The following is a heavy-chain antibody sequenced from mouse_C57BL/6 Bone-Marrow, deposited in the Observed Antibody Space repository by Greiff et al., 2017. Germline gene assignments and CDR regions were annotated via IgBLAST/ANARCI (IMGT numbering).Heavy chain of an antibody. V-gene: IGHV1-82*01. CDR3: ARTLLDY. CDR2: IYPGDGDT. J-gene: IGHJ2*01. Sequence: LVEPGASVKISCKASGYAFSSSWMNWVKQRPGKGLEWIGRIYPGDGDTNYNGKFKGKATLTADKASSTAYMQLSSLTAEDSAVYFCARTLLDYWGQGTTLTVSS. CDR1: GYAFSSSW.